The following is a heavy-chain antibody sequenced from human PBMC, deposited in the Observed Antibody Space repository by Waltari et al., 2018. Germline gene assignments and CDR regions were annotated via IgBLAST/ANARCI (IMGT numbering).Heavy chain of an antibody. Sequence: EVQLVESGGGLVQPGGSLRLSYAASGFTFSSSAISGVRQASGKGLEWVSAISGSGGSKYYADSVKGRFTISRDNSKNTLYLQMNSLRAEDTAVYYCAKTWLVGAVNDALDIWGQGTMVTVSS. CDR1: GFTFSSSA. V-gene: IGHV3-23*04. D-gene: IGHD1-26*01. CDR3: AKTWLVGAVNDALDI. J-gene: IGHJ3*02. CDR2: ISGSGGSK.